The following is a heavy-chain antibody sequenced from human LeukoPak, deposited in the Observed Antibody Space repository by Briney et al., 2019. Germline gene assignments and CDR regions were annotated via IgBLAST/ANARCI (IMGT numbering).Heavy chain of an antibody. CDR2: ISGSGGST. Sequence: GGSLRLSCAASGFTFSSYAMSWVRQAPGKGLEWVSAISGSGGSTYYADSVRGRFTISRDNSKNTLYLQMNSLRAEDTAVYYCAKGSVYYDSSGYYPAEYFQHWGQGTLVTVSS. V-gene: IGHV3-23*01. D-gene: IGHD3-22*01. CDR3: AKGSVYYDSSGYYPAEYFQH. CDR1: GFTFSSYA. J-gene: IGHJ1*01.